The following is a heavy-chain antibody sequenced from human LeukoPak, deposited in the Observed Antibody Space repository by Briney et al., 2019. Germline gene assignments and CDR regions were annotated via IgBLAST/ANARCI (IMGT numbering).Heavy chain of an antibody. CDR1: GGSFSGYY. V-gene: IGHV4-34*01. CDR2: INHSGST. Sequence: SETLSLTCAVYGGSFSGYYWSWIRQPPGKGLEWIGEINHSGSTNYNPSLKSRVTISVDTSKNQFSLKLSSVTAADTAVYYCARASRLPITIFGVVNYYYGMDVWGQGTTVTVSS. J-gene: IGHJ6*02. D-gene: IGHD3-3*01. CDR3: ARASRLPITIFGVVNYYYGMDV.